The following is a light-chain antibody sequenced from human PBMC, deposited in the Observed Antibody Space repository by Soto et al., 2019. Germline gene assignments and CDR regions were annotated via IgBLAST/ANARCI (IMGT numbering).Light chain of an antibody. CDR3: QQYNSYPCP. V-gene: IGKV1-5*01. Sequence: DIRMTQSPSTLSASVGDRVTITCRARQSISCWLAWYQQKPWKGPKLLIYDASSLESGVPSRFSGSGSGTEFTRTLTSQHPDDFAHYYCQQYNSYPCPFSQGTKVQIK. CDR1: QSISCW. J-gene: IGKJ1*01. CDR2: DAS.